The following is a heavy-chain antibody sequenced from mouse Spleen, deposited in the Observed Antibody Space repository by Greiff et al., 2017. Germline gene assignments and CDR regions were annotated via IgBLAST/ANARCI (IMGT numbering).Heavy chain of an antibody. CDR2: IDPSDSYT. Sequence: QVQLQQPGAELVKPGASVKLSCKASGYTFTSYWMQWVKQRPGQGLEWIGEIDPSDSYTNYNQKFKGKATLTVDTSSSTAYMQLSSLTSEDSAVYYCARSSGYGPGDYWSQGTSVTVSS. CDR3: ARSSGYGPGDY. D-gene: IGHD3-2*02. CDR1: GYTFTSYW. V-gene: IGHV1-50*01. J-gene: IGHJ4*01.